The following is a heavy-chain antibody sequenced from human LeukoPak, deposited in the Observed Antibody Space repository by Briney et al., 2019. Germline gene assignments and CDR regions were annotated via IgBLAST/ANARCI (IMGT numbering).Heavy chain of an antibody. J-gene: IGHJ6*03. CDR1: GYTFTGYY. V-gene: IGHV1-2*02. Sequence: ASVKVSCKASGYTFTGYYMHWVRQAPGQGLEWMGWINPNSDGTNYAQKFQGRVTMTRDTSISTAYMELSRLRSDDTAVYYCARDLLKDYYYYYMDVWGKGTTVTVSS. CDR3: ARDLLKDYYYYYMDV. CDR2: INPNSDGT.